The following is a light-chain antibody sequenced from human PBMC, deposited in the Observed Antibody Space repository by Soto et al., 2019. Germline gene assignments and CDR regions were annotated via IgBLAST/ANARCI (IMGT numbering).Light chain of an antibody. CDR1: QSVSSNY. V-gene: IGKV3-20*01. J-gene: IGKJ1*01. CDR3: QQYGSSPWT. Sequence: EIVLTQSPGTLSLSPGERATLSCRASQSVSSNYLAWYQQKPGQAPRPLIYGASSRATGIPDRFSGSGAGTDCTLTISRLESEDFAVYYCQQYGSSPWTFGQGTKVDIK. CDR2: GAS.